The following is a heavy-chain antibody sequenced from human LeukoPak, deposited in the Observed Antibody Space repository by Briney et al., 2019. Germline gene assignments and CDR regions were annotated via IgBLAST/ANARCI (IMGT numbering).Heavy chain of an antibody. J-gene: IGHJ4*02. Sequence: PSETLSLTCTVSGDSINSLDLWSWIRQPPGKGLEWIGEMYLSGTTHSNPSVKSRVTISIDKSKNQFFLNLSSVTAADTAVYYCAGLVGRYSSGLYYYYFDYWGQGTLVTVSS. V-gene: IGHV4-4*02. CDR1: GDSINSLDL. CDR3: AGLVGRYSSGLYYYYFDY. D-gene: IGHD3-22*01. CDR2: MYLSGTT.